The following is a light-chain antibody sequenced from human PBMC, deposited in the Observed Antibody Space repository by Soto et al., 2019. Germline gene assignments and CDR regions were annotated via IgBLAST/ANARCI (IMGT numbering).Light chain of an antibody. CDR3: QHYNNWPPWT. Sequence: EIVMTQSPATLSVSPGERATLSCRASQSISRNLAWYQQKPGQAPRLLIYRASIRATGIPARFSGSGSGTEFTLTISSLQSEDFAVYYCQHYNNWPPWTFGQGTKVEIK. J-gene: IGKJ1*01. V-gene: IGKV3-15*01. CDR2: RAS. CDR1: QSISRN.